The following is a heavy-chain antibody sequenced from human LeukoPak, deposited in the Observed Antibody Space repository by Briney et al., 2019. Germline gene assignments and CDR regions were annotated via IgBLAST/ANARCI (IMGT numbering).Heavy chain of an antibody. V-gene: IGHV4-61*02. D-gene: IGHD6-6*01. Sequence: SETLSLTRTVSGGSISSGSYYWSWIRQPAGKGLEWIGRIYTSGSTNYNPSLKSRVTISVDTSKNQFSLKLSSVTAADTAVYYCARDKGTSYLSSFDYWGQGTLVTVSS. J-gene: IGHJ4*02. CDR3: ARDKGTSYLSSFDY. CDR2: IYTSGST. CDR1: GGSISSGSYY.